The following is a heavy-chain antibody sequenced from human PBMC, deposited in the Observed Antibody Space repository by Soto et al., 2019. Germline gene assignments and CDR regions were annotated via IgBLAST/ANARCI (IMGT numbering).Heavy chain of an antibody. CDR3: AKDKRSTTAFDY. Sequence: ATPLSLTCTVSGDSITGSHWNWILQPLGKPLECIGYSYYRVSTNYTPPLKSRLTWSVDKSEKQIFRRMKSVTDEDTAGYYCAKDKRSTTAFDYWGQGNLV. D-gene: IGHD6-25*01. V-gene: IGHV4-59*01. CDR2: SYYRVST. J-gene: IGHJ4*02. CDR1: GDSITGSH.